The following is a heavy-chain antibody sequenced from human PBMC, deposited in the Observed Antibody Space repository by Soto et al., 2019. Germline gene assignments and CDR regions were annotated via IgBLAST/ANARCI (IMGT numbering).Heavy chain of an antibody. CDR2: IYSGGNT. CDR3: ARIPRRDGYNLYGMDV. D-gene: IGHD5-12*01. V-gene: IGHV3-53*01. J-gene: IGHJ6*02. Sequence: GGSLRLSCAASGFTVSSTYMSWVRQAPGKGLEWVSVIYSGGNTYYGDSVKGRFSISRDNSKNTLYLQMNSLRAEDTAVYYCARIPRRDGYNLYGMDVWGQGTTVTVSS. CDR1: GFTVSSTY.